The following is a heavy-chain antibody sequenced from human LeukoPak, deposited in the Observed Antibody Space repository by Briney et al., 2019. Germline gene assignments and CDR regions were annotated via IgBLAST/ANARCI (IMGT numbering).Heavy chain of an antibody. V-gene: IGHV3-23*01. D-gene: IGHD1-26*01. CDR2: ISTRGGTT. J-gene: IGHJ4*02. CDR3: AKDRWVGATISHYFDY. Sequence: GGSLRLSCAASGFTFRSYAMNWVRQAPGKGLEWVSAISTRGGTTYYADSVKGRFTISRDDSKNTLYLQMNSLRVEDTAVYYCAKDRWVGATISHYFDYWGQGTLVTVSS. CDR1: GFTFRSYA.